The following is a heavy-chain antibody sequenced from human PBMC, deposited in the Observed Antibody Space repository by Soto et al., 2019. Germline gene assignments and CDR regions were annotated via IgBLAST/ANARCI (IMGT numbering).Heavy chain of an antibody. CDR1: GYTFTSYG. J-gene: IGHJ3*02. CDR2: ISAYNGNT. Sequence: ASVKVSCKASGYTFTSYGISWVRQAPGQGLEWMGWISAYNGNTNYAQKLQGRVTMTTDTSTSTAYMELRSLRSDDTAVYYCARDWAGYCSGGSCPPDAFDIWGQGTMVTVSS. V-gene: IGHV1-18*01. D-gene: IGHD2-15*01. CDR3: ARDWAGYCSGGSCPPDAFDI.